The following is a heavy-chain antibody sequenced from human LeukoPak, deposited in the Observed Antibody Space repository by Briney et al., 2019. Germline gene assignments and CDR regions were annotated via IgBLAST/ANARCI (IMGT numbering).Heavy chain of an antibody. J-gene: IGHJ4*02. V-gene: IGHV3-23*01. CDR3: AKDGSRAFDY. Sequence: PGGSLRLSCAASGFTFSTYAMSWVRQAPGKGLEWVSAISGSGGGTYYTDSVKGRFTISRDNSKNTLYLRMNSLRVEDTAVYYCAKDGSRAFDYWGQGTLVTVSS. CDR1: GFTFSTYA. CDR2: ISGSGGGT.